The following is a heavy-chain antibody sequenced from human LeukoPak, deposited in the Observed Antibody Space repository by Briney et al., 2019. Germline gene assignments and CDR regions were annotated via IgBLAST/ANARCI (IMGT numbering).Heavy chain of an antibody. V-gene: IGHV1-8*01. J-gene: IGHJ5*02. CDR1: GYTFTSYD. D-gene: IGHD3-3*01. Sequence: GASVKVSCKASGYTFTSYDINWVRQATGQGLEWMGWMNPNGGNTGYAQKFQGRVTMTRNTSISTAYMELSSLRSEDTAVYYCARGRLAYDFWSGYYWGDNSLLNWFDPWGQGTLVTVSS. CDR2: MNPNGGNT. CDR3: ARGRLAYDFWSGYYWGDNSLLNWFDP.